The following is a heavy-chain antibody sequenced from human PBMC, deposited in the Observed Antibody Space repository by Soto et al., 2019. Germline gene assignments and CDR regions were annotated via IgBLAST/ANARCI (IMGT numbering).Heavy chain of an antibody. CDR2: IEQDGSEK. CDR3: ARDRRSWGYYYYGMDV. D-gene: IGHD3-10*01. Sequence: EVQLVESGGGLVQPGGSLRLSCAASGFTFSSYWMSWVRQAPGKGLEWVANIEQDGSEKYYVDSVKGRFTISRDNAKNSLYLQMNSLRAEDTAVYYCARDRRSWGYYYYGMDVWGQGTTVTVSS. CDR1: GFTFSSYW. V-gene: IGHV3-7*05. J-gene: IGHJ6*02.